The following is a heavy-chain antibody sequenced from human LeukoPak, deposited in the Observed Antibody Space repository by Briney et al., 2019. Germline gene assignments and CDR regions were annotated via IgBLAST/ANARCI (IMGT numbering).Heavy chain of an antibody. J-gene: IGHJ5*02. CDR1: GGSLSNY. CDR3: ARGGQLTP. CDR2: IYTSGST. V-gene: IGHV4-4*07. D-gene: IGHD5-18*01. Sequence: PSETLSLTCTISGGSLSNYWSWIRQPAGKGLEWIGRIYTSGSTNYNPSLKSRVTMSVDTSKNQFSLKLSSVTAADTAVYYCARGGQLTPWGQGTLVTVSS.